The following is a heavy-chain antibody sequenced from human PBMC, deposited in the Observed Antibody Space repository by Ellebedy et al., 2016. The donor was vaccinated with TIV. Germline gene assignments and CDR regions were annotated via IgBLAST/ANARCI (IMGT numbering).Heavy chain of an antibody. CDR2: IYYSGNT. CDR3: ARSYKRTARDAFDI. D-gene: IGHD1-14*01. Sequence: MPSETLSLTCTVSGGSISSYFWTWIRQPPGKGLEWIGDIYYSGNTYYNPSLKSRASMSVATSNNHFSLRLNSLTAADTAVYYCARSYKRTARDAFDIWGQGTMVTVSS. J-gene: IGHJ3*02. V-gene: IGHV4-59*01. CDR1: GGSISSYF.